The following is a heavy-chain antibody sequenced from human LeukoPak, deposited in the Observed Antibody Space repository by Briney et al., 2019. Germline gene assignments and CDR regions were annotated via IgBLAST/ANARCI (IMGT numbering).Heavy chain of an antibody. CDR1: GGSISSGDYY. J-gene: IGHJ6*03. CDR3: ARVPRSYYYYYYMDV. CDR2: IYYSGST. Sequence: SETLSLTCTVSGGSISSGDYYWSWIRQPPGKGLEWIGYIYYSGSTYYNPSLKSRVTISVDASKNQFSLKLSSVTAADTAVYYCARVPRSYYYYYYMDVWGKGTTVTVSS. V-gene: IGHV4-30-4*02.